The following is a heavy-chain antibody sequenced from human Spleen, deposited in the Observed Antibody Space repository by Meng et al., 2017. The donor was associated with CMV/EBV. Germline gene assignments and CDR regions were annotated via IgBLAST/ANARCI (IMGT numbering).Heavy chain of an antibody. CDR2: ITSKTAGGTT. J-gene: IGHJ4*02. V-gene: IGHV3-15*01. CDR1: FTFSTAW. CDR3: TTDPLDIVVVPAAIH. D-gene: IGHD2-2*01. Sequence: FTFSTAWMSWVRQAPGKGLEWVGRITSKTAGGTTDYAAPVKGRFTISRDDSKNTLYLQMNSLKTEDTAVYYCTTDPLDIVVVPAAIHWGQGTLVTVSS.